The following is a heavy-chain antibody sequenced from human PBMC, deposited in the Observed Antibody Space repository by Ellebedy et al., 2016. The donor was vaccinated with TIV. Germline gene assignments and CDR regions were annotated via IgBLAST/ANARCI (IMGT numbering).Heavy chain of an antibody. CDR1: GGSFSGYY. CDR3: ARHRAGQDY. V-gene: IGHV4-34*01. D-gene: IGHD6-19*01. Sequence: SETLSLXXAVYGGSFSGYYWSWIRQPPGKGLEWIGSIYYSGSTYYNPSLKSRVTISVDTSKNQFSLKLSSVTAADTAVYYCARHRAGQDYWGQGTLVTVSS. CDR2: IYYSGST. J-gene: IGHJ4*02.